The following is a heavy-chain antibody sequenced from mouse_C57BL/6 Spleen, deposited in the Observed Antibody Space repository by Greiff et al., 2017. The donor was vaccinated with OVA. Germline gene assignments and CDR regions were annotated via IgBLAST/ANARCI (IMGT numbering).Heavy chain of an antibody. V-gene: IGHV1-81*01. D-gene: IGHD2-3*01. CDR3: ARDYGYYVGYFDV. Sequence: VQLQQSGAELARPGASVKLSCKASGYTFTSYGISWVKQRTGQGLEWIGEIYPRSGNTYYNEKFKGKATLTADKSSSTAYMELRSLTSEDSAVYFCARDYGYYVGYFDVWGTGTTVTVSS. CDR1: GYTFTSYG. CDR2: IYPRSGNT. J-gene: IGHJ1*03.